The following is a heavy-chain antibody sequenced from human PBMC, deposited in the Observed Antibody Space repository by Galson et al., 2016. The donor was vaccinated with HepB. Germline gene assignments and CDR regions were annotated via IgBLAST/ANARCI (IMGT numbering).Heavy chain of an antibody. V-gene: IGHV3-30*18. CDR1: RFTFSTYG. Sequence: SLRLSCAASRFTFSTYGMHWVRQAPGKGLEWVSVISYDGSIKYYADSVKGRLTISRDNSKNKMYLQMNSLRAEDTAVYFCAKVADYGDYVIDYWGQGTLVTVSS. CDR3: AKVADYGDYVIDY. D-gene: IGHD4-17*01. J-gene: IGHJ4*02. CDR2: ISYDGSIK.